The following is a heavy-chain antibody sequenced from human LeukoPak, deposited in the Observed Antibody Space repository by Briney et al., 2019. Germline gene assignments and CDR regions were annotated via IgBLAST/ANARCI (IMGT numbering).Heavy chain of an antibody. Sequence: SQTLSLTCTVSGGSISSGSYYWSWIRQPAGKGLEWIGRIYTSGSTNYSPSLKSRVTISVDTSKNQFSLKLSSVTAADTAVYYCARDGSGSYYNSHDAFDIWGQGTMVTVSS. D-gene: IGHD3-10*01. CDR1: GGSISSGSYY. V-gene: IGHV4-61*02. CDR2: IYTSGST. CDR3: ARDGSGSYYNSHDAFDI. J-gene: IGHJ3*02.